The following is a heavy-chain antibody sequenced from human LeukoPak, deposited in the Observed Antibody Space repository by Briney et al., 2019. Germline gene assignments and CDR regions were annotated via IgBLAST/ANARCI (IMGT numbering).Heavy chain of an antibody. CDR2: INPNSGGT. CDR1: GYTFTGYY. CDR3: AREVESSGYSNWFDP. Sequence: ASVEVSCKASGYTFTGYYMHWVRQAPGQGLEWMGWINPNSGGTNYGQKFQGRVTMTRDTSISTAYMELSRLRSDDTAVYYCAREVESSGYSNWFDPWGQGTLVTVSS. V-gene: IGHV1-2*02. D-gene: IGHD3-22*01. J-gene: IGHJ5*02.